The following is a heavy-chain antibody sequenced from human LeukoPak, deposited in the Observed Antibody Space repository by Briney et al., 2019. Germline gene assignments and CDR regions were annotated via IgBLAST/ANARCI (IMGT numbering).Heavy chain of an antibody. CDR3: ARDVFPYGGNSFDY. Sequence: GGSLRLSCAASGFTVSSNYMTWVRQAPGKGLEWVSVIYTDGTTYYADSVKGRFTISRDNSKNTLYLQMNSLRAEDTAVYYCARDVFPYGGNSFDYWGQGTLVTVSS. J-gene: IGHJ4*02. CDR2: IYTDGTT. V-gene: IGHV3-53*01. D-gene: IGHD4-23*01. CDR1: GFTVSSNY.